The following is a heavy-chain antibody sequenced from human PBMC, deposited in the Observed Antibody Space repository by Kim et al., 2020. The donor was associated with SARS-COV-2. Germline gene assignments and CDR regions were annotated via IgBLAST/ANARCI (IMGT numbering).Heavy chain of an antibody. CDR2: LSCGASFT. V-gene: IGHV3-30*02. CDR3: ARDFVERSWSGDSHRCRRATKSDFSVHALDV. CDR1: GSTLKEST. J-gene: IGHJ6*02. Sequence: GGSLRLSCLASGSTLKESTIHWVRQAPGKGLEWVAVLSCGASFTFYGDSVKGRFAVSTETPGKTVYLQMSSLKSEDTAVYFCARDFVERSWSGDSHRCRRATKSDFSVHALDVWGQGSTVPVSS. D-gene: IGHD3-3*01.